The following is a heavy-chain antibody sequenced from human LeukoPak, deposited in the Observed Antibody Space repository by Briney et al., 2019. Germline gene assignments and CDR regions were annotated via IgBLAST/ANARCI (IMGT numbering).Heavy chain of an antibody. J-gene: IGHJ4*02. CDR2: MYPNGGT. V-gene: IGHV4-4*07. CDR1: GGSISSYY. CDR3: ARVPRYCSGGNCYSEYYFDY. D-gene: IGHD2-15*01. Sequence: SETLSLTCTVPGGSISSYYWSWIRQPAGKGLEWIGRMYPNGGTNYNSSLKSRVTMSVDASKNQFSLKLSSVTAADSAVYYCARVPRYCSGGNCYSEYYFDYWGQGTLVTVSS.